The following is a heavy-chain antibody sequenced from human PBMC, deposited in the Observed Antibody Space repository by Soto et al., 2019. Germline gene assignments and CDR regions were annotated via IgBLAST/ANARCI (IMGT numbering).Heavy chain of an antibody. V-gene: IGHV1-69*01. CDR2: INSFSEST. CDR3: ARPGLKRGSSWFDP. D-gene: IGHD3-16*01. J-gene: IGHJ5*02. CDR1: VGTFSSYG. Sequence: VKVSCKASVGTFSSYGVTWVRQAPGQGLEWVGGINSFSESTTYAQRFQGRVTINADESTSTAYMELINLRSEDTAVYYCARPGLKRGSSWFDPWGQGTLVTVSS.